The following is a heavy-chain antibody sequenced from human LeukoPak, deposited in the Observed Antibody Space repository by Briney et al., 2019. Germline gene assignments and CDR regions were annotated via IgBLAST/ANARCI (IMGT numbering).Heavy chain of an antibody. Sequence: PGRSVRLSCAASGFTFSSYGMHWVRQAPGKGLGWVAFIRYDGSNKYYADSVKGRFTISRDNSKNTLYLQMNSLRAQDTAVYYCAKEGVAGINYWGQGTLVTVSS. CDR1: GFTFSSYG. CDR2: IRYDGSNK. V-gene: IGHV3-30*02. CDR3: AKEGVAGINY. J-gene: IGHJ4*02. D-gene: IGHD6-19*01.